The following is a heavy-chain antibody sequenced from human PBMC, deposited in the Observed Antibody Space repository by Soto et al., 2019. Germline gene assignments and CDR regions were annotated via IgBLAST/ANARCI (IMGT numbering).Heavy chain of an antibody. Sequence: QLQLQESGPRLVKPSETLSLTCTVSGGSISSSSYYWGWIRQPPGKGLEWIGSIYYSGSTYYNPSLKSRVTMSVDTSKNQFSLKLSSVTAADTAVYYCATTYFFGSGSAYWGQGTLGTVSS. D-gene: IGHD3-10*01. V-gene: IGHV4-39*01. CDR1: GGSISSSSYY. CDR2: IYYSGST. CDR3: ATTYFFGSGSAY. J-gene: IGHJ4*02.